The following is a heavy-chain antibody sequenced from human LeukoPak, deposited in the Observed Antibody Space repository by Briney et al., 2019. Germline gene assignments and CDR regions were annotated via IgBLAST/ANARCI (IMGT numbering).Heavy chain of an antibody. CDR1: GGTFSSYP. J-gene: IGHJ6*03. CDR3: ARDDYYYYYMAV. CDR2: IIPNFGTA. V-gene: IGHV1-69*06. Sequence: SVTVSFKATGGTFSSYPINWVRQAPGQGLEWMGGIIPNFGTANYAQQFQGRVNIIADKSTNKAFMEKNSPSSEGTAVIYCARDDYYYYYMAVWGKGTTVSVSS.